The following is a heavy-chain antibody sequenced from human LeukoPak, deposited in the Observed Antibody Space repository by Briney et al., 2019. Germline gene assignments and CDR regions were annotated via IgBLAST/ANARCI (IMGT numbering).Heavy chain of an antibody. Sequence: ASVKVSCKTSGYTFTSNAVHWVRQAPGQRLEFVGWINVGNGDTQYSQKFQGRVTITRDTSTSTVHMELSSLRSEGTAVYYCARGQNKCLGHWGQGTLVTVSS. CDR1: GYTFTSNA. V-gene: IGHV1-3*01. D-gene: IGHD2/OR15-2a*01. CDR2: INVGNGDT. CDR3: ARGQNKCLGH. J-gene: IGHJ4*02.